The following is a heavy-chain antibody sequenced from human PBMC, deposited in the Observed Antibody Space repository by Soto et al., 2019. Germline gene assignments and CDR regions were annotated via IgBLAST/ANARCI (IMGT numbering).Heavy chain of an antibody. CDR2: ISHDGSIY. D-gene: IGHD5-18*01. CDR3: AKEVGASDTAVLGFFYYGVDV. V-gene: IGHV3-30*18. CDR1: GFAFSSYG. J-gene: IGHJ6*02. Sequence: GGSLRLSCAASGFAFSSYGIHWVRQAPGKGLEWVAVISHDGSIYSYADSVAGRLDISRDNSKSTVYVDMISLRPDDTAVYYCAKEVGASDTAVLGFFYYGVDVWGQGTTVTVSS.